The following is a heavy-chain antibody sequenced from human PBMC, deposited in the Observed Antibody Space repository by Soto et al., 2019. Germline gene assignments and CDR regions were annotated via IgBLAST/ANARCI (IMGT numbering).Heavy chain of an antibody. J-gene: IGHJ4*02. V-gene: IGHV6-1*01. Sequence: QVQLQQSGPGLVKPSQTLSLTCAISGDSVSSNSAAWNWIRQSPSRGLEWLGRTYYRSKWYHDYALSVKSRISINPDTSKNQISLHLNSGTPEDTAVYYCTRASYSSRWYWYFDYWGQGSLVTVSS. CDR1: GDSVSSNSAA. CDR3: TRASYSSRWYWYFDY. D-gene: IGHD6-13*01. CDR2: TYYRSKWYH.